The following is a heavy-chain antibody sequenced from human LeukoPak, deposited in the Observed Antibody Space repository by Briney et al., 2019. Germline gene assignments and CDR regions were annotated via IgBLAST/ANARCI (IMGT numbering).Heavy chain of an antibody. CDR2: INPSGGST. CDR3: ATVRYYGSGSYFYYFDY. Sequence: RASVKVSCKASGYTLTSYYMHWVRQAPGQGLEWMGIINPSGGSTSYAQKFQGRVTMTEDTSTDTAYMELSSLRSEDTAVYYCATVRYYGSGSYFYYFDYWGQGTLVTVSS. D-gene: IGHD3-10*01. J-gene: IGHJ4*02. V-gene: IGHV1-46*01. CDR1: GYTLTSYY.